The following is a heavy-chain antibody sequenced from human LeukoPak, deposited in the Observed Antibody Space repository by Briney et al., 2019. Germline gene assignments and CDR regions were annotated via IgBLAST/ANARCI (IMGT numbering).Heavy chain of an antibody. CDR1: GGSFSGYY. V-gene: IGHV4-34*01. Sequence: PSETLSLTCAVYGGSFSGYYWSWIRQPPGKGLEWIGEINHRRSTNYNPSLKSRVTMSVDTSKNQFSLNLSSVTAADTAVYYCARGQFWSGYSIWGQGTLVTVST. D-gene: IGHD3-3*02. CDR2: INHRRST. J-gene: IGHJ4*02. CDR3: ARGQFWSGYSI.